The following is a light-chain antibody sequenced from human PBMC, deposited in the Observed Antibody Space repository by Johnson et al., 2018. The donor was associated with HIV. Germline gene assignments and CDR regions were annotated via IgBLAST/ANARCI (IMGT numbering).Light chain of an antibody. J-gene: IGLJ1*01. CDR2: ETN. V-gene: IGLV1-51*02. Sequence: QSVLTQPPSVSAAPGQKVTISCSGTSSNIGVNDVSWYQQLPGTVPKLLISETNKRPSGIPDRFSGSKSGTSATLGITGLQTGDDADYYCGTWDSSLSAGGANYVFGTGTKVTVL. CDR1: SSNIGVND. CDR3: GTWDSSLSAGGANYV.